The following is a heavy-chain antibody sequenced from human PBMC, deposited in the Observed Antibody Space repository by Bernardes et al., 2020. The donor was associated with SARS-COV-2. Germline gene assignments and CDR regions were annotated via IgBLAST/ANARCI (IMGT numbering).Heavy chain of an antibody. CDR1: GFTVSSNY. CDR2: IYSGGST. D-gene: IGHD2-21*02. V-gene: IGHV3-66*01. CDR3: ATSHYCGGDCYPWYFDL. Sequence: GSLRLSCAASGFTVSSNYMSWVRQAPGKGLEWVSVIYSGGSTYYADSVKGRFTISRDNSKNTLYLQMNSLRAEDTAVYYCATSHYCGGDCYPWYFDLWGRGTLVTVSS. J-gene: IGHJ2*01.